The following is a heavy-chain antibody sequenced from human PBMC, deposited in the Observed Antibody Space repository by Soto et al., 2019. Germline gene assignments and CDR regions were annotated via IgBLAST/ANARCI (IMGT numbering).Heavy chain of an antibody. D-gene: IGHD6-19*01. J-gene: IGHJ4*02. CDR1: GGTFSSYA. Sequence: QVQLVQSGAEVKKPGSSGKVSCKASGGTFSSYAISWGRQAPGQGLGWMGGIIPIFGTANYAQKFQGRVTITADESTSTAYMELSSLRSEDTAVYYCARDAPSSGWYRPFDYWGQGTLVTVSS. CDR2: IIPIFGTA. CDR3: ARDAPSSGWYRPFDY. V-gene: IGHV1-69*01.